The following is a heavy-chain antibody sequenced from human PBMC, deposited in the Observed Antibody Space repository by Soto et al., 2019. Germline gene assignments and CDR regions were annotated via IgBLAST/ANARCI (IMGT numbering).Heavy chain of an antibody. Sequence: QVQLVESGGGVVQPGRSLRLSCAASGFTFSSYAMHWVRQAPGKGLEWVAVISYDGSNKYYADSVKGRFTISRDNSKNTLYLQMNSLRAEDTAVYYCARDYGVDAFDIWGQGTMVTVSS. CDR1: GFTFSSYA. V-gene: IGHV3-30-3*01. CDR3: ARDYGVDAFDI. D-gene: IGHD4-17*01. J-gene: IGHJ3*02. CDR2: ISYDGSNK.